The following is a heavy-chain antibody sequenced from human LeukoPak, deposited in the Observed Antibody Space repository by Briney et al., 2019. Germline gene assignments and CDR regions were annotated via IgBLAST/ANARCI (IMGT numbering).Heavy chain of an antibody. V-gene: IGHV4-61*02. Sequence: PSQTLSLTCTVSGGSISSGTYYWSWIRQSAGKGLEWIGRMYTSGGTDYNPSLKSRVTIAVDTSKNQFSLKLSSVTAADTAVYYCAREERFSYNWFDPWGQGTLVTVSS. D-gene: IGHD3-3*01. CDR3: AREERFSYNWFDP. CDR2: MYTSGGT. J-gene: IGHJ5*02. CDR1: GGSISSGTYY.